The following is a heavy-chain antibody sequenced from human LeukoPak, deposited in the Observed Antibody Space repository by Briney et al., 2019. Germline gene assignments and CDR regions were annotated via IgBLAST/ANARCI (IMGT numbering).Heavy chain of an antibody. D-gene: IGHD3-10*01. CDR3: ARGYYGLGSADY. CDR1: GGSMSSYY. CDR2: IYYSGST. J-gene: IGHJ4*02. V-gene: IGHV4-59*01. Sequence: SETLSLTCSVSGGSMSSYYWSWIRQPPGKGLEWIGYIYYSGSTNYNPSLKSRVTISVDTSKNQFSLKLSSVTAADTAVYYCARGYYGLGSADYWGQGTLVTVSS.